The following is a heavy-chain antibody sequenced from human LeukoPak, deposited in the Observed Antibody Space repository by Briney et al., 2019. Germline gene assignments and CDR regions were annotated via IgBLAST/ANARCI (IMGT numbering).Heavy chain of an antibody. CDR1: GGSISSSSYY. V-gene: IGHV4-39*07. J-gene: IGHJ6*03. CDR3: ARVYYYYYYMDV. CDR2: IYYSGST. Sequence: SETLSLTCTVSGGSISSSSYYWGWIRQPPGKGLEWIGSIYYSGSTYYNPSLKSRVTISVDTSKNQFSLKLSSATAADTAVYYCARVYYYYYYMDVWGKGTTVTVSS.